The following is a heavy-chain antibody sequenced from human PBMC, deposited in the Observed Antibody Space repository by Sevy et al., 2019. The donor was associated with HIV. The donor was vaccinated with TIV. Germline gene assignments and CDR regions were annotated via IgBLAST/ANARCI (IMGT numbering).Heavy chain of an antibody. V-gene: IGHV4-59*01. CDR1: GGSISAYY. J-gene: IGHJ5*02. Sequence: SETLSLTCTVSGGSISAYYWSWIRQPPGKPLEYIGCIYYTGSTNYNPSLKSRVTISVDTYKNNFSLKLNSVTAADTAVYFCARAPPVRSGDDSLNWFDPWGQGTLVTVSS. CDR2: IYYTGST. D-gene: IGHD5-12*01. CDR3: ARAPPVRSGDDSLNWFDP.